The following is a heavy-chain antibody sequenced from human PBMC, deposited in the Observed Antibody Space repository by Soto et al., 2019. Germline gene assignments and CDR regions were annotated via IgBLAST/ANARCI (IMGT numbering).Heavy chain of an antibody. Sequence: QVQLVQSGAEVKKPGASVKVSCKASGYTFTSYGISWMRQAPGQGLEWMGWISAYNGNTNYAQKLQGRVTMTTDTSTSTAYMELRSLRSDDTAVYYCASDRQGGYCSGGSCYPTEYFQHWGQGTLVTVSS. CDR1: GYTFTSYG. J-gene: IGHJ1*01. D-gene: IGHD2-15*01. CDR2: ISAYNGNT. CDR3: ASDRQGGYCSGGSCYPTEYFQH. V-gene: IGHV1-18*01.